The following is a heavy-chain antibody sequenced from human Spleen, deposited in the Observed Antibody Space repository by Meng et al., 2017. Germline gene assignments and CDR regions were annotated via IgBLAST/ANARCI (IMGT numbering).Heavy chain of an antibody. V-gene: IGHV3-7*01. CDR2: INQDGSEK. CDR3: ARFRPFDY. J-gene: IGHJ4*02. Sequence: GESLKISCAASGFTFSNYWLAWVRQAPGKGLEWVANINQDGSEKFYVDSVKGRFSISRDNAKNSLYLHVNSLRAEDTAVYYCARFRPFDYWGQGTLVTVSS. CDR1: GFTFSNYW.